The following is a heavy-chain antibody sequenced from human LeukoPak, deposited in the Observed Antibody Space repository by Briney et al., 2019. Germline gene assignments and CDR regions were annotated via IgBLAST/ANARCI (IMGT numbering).Heavy chain of an antibody. CDR2: INPNSGGT. Sequence: ASVKVSCKASGYTFTSYDINWVRQATGQGLEWMGWINPNSGGTNYAQKFQGRVTMTRDTSISTAYMELSRLRSDDTAVYYCAGDQGHNWNDFSFDYWGQGTLVTVSS. CDR1: GYTFTSYD. CDR3: AGDQGHNWNDFSFDY. J-gene: IGHJ4*02. D-gene: IGHD1-1*01. V-gene: IGHV1-2*02.